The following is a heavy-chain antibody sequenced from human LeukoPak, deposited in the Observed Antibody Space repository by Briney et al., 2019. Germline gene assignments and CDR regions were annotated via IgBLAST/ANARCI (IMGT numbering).Heavy chain of an antibody. CDR1: GFTFSSYG. J-gene: IGHJ4*02. V-gene: IGHV3-23*01. D-gene: IGHD3-22*01. Sequence: GGSLRLSCAASGFTFSSYGMHWVRQAPGKGLEWVSAISGSGGSTYYADSVKGRFTISRDNSKNTLYLQMNSLRAEDTAVYYCAKDPAGGVVVGFDYWGQGTLVTVSS. CDR2: ISGSGGST. CDR3: AKDPAGGVVVGFDY.